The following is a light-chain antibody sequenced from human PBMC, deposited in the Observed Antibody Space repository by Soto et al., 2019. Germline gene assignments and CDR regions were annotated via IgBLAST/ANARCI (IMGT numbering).Light chain of an antibody. CDR3: CSFTSITNYV. Sequence: QSALTQPASVSGSLGQSITISCTGTSSDVGAYNYVSWYQQQPGKAPKLMISEVSNRPSGVSNRFSGSKSGNTASLIISGLQAEDEADYYCCSFTSITNYVFGTGTKVT. J-gene: IGLJ1*01. CDR1: SSDVGAYNY. CDR2: EVS. V-gene: IGLV2-14*01.